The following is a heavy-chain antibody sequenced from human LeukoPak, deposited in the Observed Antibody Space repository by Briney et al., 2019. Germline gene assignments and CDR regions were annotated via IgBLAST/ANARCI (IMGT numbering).Heavy chain of an antibody. Sequence: ASVKVSCKASGYTFTSYYMHWVRQAPGQGLEWMGIINPSGGSTSYAQKFQGRVTMTGDMSTSTVYMELSSLRSEDTAVYYCARDHTPYSSSWYGACGYWGQGTLVTVSS. V-gene: IGHV1-46*01. J-gene: IGHJ4*02. CDR1: GYTFTSYY. CDR2: INPSGGST. CDR3: ARDHTPYSSSWYGACGY. D-gene: IGHD6-13*01.